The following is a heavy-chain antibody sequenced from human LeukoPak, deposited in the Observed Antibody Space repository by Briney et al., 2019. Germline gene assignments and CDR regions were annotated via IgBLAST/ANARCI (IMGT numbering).Heavy chain of an antibody. J-gene: IGHJ4*02. Sequence: PSETLSLTCTVSGYSISSGYYWGWIRQPPGKGLEWIGSIYHSGSTYYNPSLKSRVTMSVDTSKNQFSLKVNSMTAADTAVYYCARLVVVPAAHRDPFDYWGQGTLVTVSS. CDR2: IYHSGST. CDR3: ARLVVVPAAHRDPFDY. D-gene: IGHD2-2*01. V-gene: IGHV4-38-2*02. CDR1: GYSISSGYY.